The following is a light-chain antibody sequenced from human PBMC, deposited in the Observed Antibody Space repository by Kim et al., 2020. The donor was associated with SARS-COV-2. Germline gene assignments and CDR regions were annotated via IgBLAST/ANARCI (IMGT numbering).Light chain of an antibody. Sequence: DIQMTQSPSSLSASVGDRVTITCRASQGIGTSLAWYQQKPGKVPKLLIYATSTLQSGVPSRFSGSGSGTDFTLTISSLQPEDVATYYCQKNDGAPLTFGGGTKVDIK. V-gene: IGKV1-27*01. J-gene: IGKJ4*01. CDR1: QGIGTS. CDR2: ATS. CDR3: QKNDGAPLT.